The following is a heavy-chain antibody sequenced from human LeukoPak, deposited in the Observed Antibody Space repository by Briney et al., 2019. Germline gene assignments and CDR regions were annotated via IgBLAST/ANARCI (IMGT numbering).Heavy chain of an antibody. V-gene: IGHV4-39*01. CDR1: GGSISSSSYY. CDR3: ARGVQEMGY. Sequence: PSGTLSLTCTVSGGSISSSSYYWGWIRQPPGKGLEWIGSIYYSGSTYYNPSLKSRVTISVDTSKNQFSLKLSSVTAADTAVYYCARGVQEMGYWGQGTLVTVSS. CDR2: IYYSGST. D-gene: IGHD5-24*01. J-gene: IGHJ4*02.